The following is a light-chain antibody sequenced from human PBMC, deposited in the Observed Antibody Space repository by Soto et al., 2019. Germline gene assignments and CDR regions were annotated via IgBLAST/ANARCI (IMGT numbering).Light chain of an antibody. Sequence: EIVLTQSPGTLSVSPGERATLSCRASQSVSSSDLAWYQQKPGQAPRLLIYGASSRATGIPDRFSGSGSGTDFTLTISRLEPEDFAVYYCQQYGSSPSTFGQGTKVEIK. CDR1: QSVSSSD. CDR3: QQYGSSPST. CDR2: GAS. V-gene: IGKV3-20*01. J-gene: IGKJ1*01.